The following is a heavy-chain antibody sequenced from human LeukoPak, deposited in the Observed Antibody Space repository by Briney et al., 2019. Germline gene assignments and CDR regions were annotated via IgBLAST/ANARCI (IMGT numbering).Heavy chain of an antibody. CDR1: GFTFSSYA. CDR2: IRYDGSNK. V-gene: IGHV3-30*02. CDR3: AIDLLEWLSLEDAFDI. J-gene: IGHJ3*02. D-gene: IGHD3-3*01. Sequence: GGSLRLSCAASGFTFSSYAMSWVRQAPGKGLEWVAFIRYDGSNKYYADSVKGRFTISRDNSKNTLYLQMNSLRAEDTAVYYCAIDLLEWLSLEDAFDIWGQGTMVTVSS.